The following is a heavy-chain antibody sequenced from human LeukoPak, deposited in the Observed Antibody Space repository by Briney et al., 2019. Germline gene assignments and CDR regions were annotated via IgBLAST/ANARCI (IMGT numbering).Heavy chain of an antibody. CDR2: ISGSGGST. CDR1: GFTFSSYA. J-gene: IGHJ4*02. V-gene: IGHV3-23*01. D-gene: IGHD6-19*01. Sequence: GGSLRPSCAASGFTFSSYAISWVRQAPGKGLEWVSAISGSGGSTYYADSVKGRFTISRDNSKNTLYLQMNSLRAEDTAVYYCAKDIPGYSSGWYVSLPGYWGQGTMVTVSS. CDR3: AKDIPGYSSGWYVSLPGY.